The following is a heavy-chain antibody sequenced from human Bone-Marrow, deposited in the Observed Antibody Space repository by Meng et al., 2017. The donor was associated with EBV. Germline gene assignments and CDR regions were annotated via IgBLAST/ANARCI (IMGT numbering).Heavy chain of an antibody. CDR2: LIPLSDAP. D-gene: IGHD3-10*01. V-gene: IGHV1-69*01. CDR3: ASESGRGFTPDY. J-gene: IGHJ4*02. Sequence: QVQVVALGAGVKKPGSSVKVSCKTSGGTFRSDAISWVRQAPGQGLEWMGGLIPLSDAPHYAQKFQGRVTITADESTSTHYLDLSGLRAEDTAVYYCASESGRGFTPDYWGQGTLVTVSS. CDR1: GGTFRSDA.